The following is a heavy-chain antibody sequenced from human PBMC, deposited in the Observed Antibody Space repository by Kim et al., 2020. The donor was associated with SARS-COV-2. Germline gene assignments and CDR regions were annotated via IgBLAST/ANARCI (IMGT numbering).Heavy chain of an antibody. CDR1: GGSISGSNW. Sequence: SETLSLTCAVSGGSISGSNWWSWVRQPPGKGLEWIGEIYHTGLTNYNPSLKSRVTISMDTSMNQFSLRLSSVIAADTAGYYCARRGGEQWPTWAGPVYWG. CDR2: IYHTGLT. D-gene: IGHD6-19*01. CDR3: ARRGGEQWPTWAGPVY. V-gene: IGHV4-4*02. J-gene: IGHJ4*01.